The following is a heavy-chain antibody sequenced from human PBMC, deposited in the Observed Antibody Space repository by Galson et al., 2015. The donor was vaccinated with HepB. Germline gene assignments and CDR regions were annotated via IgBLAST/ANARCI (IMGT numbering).Heavy chain of an antibody. V-gene: IGHV4-4*02. J-gene: IGHJ4*02. CDR2: IYHSGST. D-gene: IGHD3-3*01. CDR3: VANGYYTLEH. CDR1: GGSISGTNW. Sequence: ETLSLTCAVSGGSISGTNWWSWVRQLPGKGLEWIGEIYHSGSTNYNPSLKSRITISVDKSKNQFSLQLTSVTAADTAVYYCVANGYYTLEHWGQGTPVTVSS.